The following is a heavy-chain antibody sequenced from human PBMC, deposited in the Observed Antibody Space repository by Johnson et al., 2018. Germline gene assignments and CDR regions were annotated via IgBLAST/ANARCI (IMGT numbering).Heavy chain of an antibody. J-gene: IGHJ6*03. V-gene: IGHV3-21*04. Sequence: VQLVESGGGLVKPGGSLRLSCAASGFSLSSYTLTWVRQAPGKGLEWVSSISSTSRNIYYADSLQGRSTIPRDNAKSSLYMQMNSLRAEDTAVYYCTTGGHLSHMDFWGRGTTVIVSS. CDR3: TTGGHLSHMDF. CDR2: ISSTSRNI. CDR1: GFSLSSYT.